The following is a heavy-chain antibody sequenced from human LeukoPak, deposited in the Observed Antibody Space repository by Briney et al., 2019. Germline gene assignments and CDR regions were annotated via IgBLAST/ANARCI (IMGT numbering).Heavy chain of an antibody. CDR3: ARPLAVAGSFDY. CDR1: GYSNSSGHY. Sequence: PSETLSLTCTVSGYSNSSGHYWGWIRQPPGKGLQWIGSISQSGSTYSNPSLKSRVTMSVDTSKNQFSLKLCSVTAADTAVYYCARPLAVAGSFDYWGQGTLVTVSS. J-gene: IGHJ4*02. V-gene: IGHV4-38-2*02. CDR2: ISQSGST. D-gene: IGHD6-19*01.